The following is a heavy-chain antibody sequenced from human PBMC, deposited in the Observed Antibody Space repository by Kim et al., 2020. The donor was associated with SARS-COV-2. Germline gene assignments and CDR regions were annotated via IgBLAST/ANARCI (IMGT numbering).Heavy chain of an antibody. CDR3: ARVLPDSTDYFYFDL. Sequence: ASVNGRFTISRDDSKNSVYLQMTSLNIEDTAVYHCARVLPDSTDYFYFDLWGRGTLVTVSS. J-gene: IGHJ2*01. V-gene: IGHV3-72*01. D-gene: IGHD3-22*01.